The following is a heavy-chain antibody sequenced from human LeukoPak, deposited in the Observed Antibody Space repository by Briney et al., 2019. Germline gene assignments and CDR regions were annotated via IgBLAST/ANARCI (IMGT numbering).Heavy chain of an antibody. J-gene: IGHJ3*02. D-gene: IGHD1-26*01. CDR1: GYTFTGYH. V-gene: IGHV1-18*04. CDR2: ISAYNGNT. Sequence: GASVKVSCKASGYTFTGYHMHWVRQAPGQGLEWMGWISAYNGNTNYAQKLQGRVTMTTDTSTSTAYMELRSLRSDDTAVYYCARVWRRSGSYPLDAFDIWGQGTMVTVSS. CDR3: ARVWRRSGSYPLDAFDI.